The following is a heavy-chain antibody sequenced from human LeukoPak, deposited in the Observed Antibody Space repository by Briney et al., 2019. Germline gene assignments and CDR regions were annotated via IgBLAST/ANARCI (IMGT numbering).Heavy chain of an antibody. D-gene: IGHD6-19*01. CDR1: GFTFTTYA. J-gene: IGHJ4*02. Sequence: GGSLRLSCAASGFTFTTYAMSWVRQAPGKGLEWVSAISGSGGSTYYADSVKGRFTISRDNSKNTLYLQMNSLRAEDTAVYYCAKDSGWYEKHFDYWGQGTLVTVSS. CDR3: AKDSGWYEKHFDY. CDR2: ISGSGGST. V-gene: IGHV3-23*01.